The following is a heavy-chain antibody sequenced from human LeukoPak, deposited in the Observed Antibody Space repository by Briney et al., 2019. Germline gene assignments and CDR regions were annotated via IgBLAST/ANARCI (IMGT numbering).Heavy chain of an antibody. Sequence: GGSLRLSCAASGFTFSSYSMNWVRQAPGKGLEWVSYISSSSSTIYYADSVKGRFTISRDNAKNSLYLQMNSLRDEDTAVYYCARDYPCNWNRAGFIDYWGQGTLVTVSS. V-gene: IGHV3-48*02. J-gene: IGHJ4*02. D-gene: IGHD1-20*01. CDR2: ISSSSSTI. CDR3: ARDYPCNWNRAGFIDY. CDR1: GFTFSSYS.